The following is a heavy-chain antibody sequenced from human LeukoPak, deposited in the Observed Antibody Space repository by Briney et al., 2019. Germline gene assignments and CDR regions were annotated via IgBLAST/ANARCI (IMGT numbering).Heavy chain of an antibody. CDR2: ISAYNGNT. V-gene: IGHV1-18*01. D-gene: IGHD6-13*01. CDR3: ARGGLLRYSRSWTPFDY. Sequence: ASVKVSCKASGYTFTSYGISWVRQAPGQGLEWMGWISAYNGNTNYAQKLQGRVTMTTDTSTSTAYMELRSLRSDDTAVYYCARGGLLRYSRSWTPFDYWGQGTLVTVSS. J-gene: IGHJ4*02. CDR1: GYTFTSYG.